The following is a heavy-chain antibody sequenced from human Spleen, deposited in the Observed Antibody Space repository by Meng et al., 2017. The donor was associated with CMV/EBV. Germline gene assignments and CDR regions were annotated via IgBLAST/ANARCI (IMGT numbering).Heavy chain of an antibody. Sequence: SETLSLTCAVSGGSISSSDFFWGWIRQPPGKGPEWIGHIFYTGSTFHNPSLKSRVTISVDTSNNQFSLRLTSVTAADTAVYYCARVKGYCTTTTCFNPWFDPWGQGTLVTVSS. CDR2: IFYTGST. D-gene: IGHD2-2*01. V-gene: IGHV4-39*07. CDR3: ARVKGYCTTTTCFNPWFDP. J-gene: IGHJ5*02. CDR1: GGSISSSDFF.